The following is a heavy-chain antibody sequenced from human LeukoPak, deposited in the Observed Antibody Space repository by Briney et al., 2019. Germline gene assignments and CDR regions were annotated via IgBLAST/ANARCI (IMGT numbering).Heavy chain of an antibody. J-gene: IGHJ3*02. D-gene: IGHD6-19*01. CDR1: GFTFSSYE. Sequence: GGSLRLSCAASGFTFSSYEMNWVRQAPGKGLEWVANIKQDGSEKYYVDSVKGRFTISRDNAKNSLYLQMNSLRAEDTAVYYCARDGSGWYNAFDIWGQGTMVTVSS. CDR3: ARDGSGWYNAFDI. CDR2: IKQDGSEK. V-gene: IGHV3-7*01.